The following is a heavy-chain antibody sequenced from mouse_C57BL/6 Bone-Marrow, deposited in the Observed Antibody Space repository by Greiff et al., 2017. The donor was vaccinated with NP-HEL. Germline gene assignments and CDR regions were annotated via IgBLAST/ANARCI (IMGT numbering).Heavy chain of an antibody. J-gene: IGHJ3*01. Sequence: QVQLQQPGAELVKPGASVKMSCKASGYTFTRYWITWVKQRPGPGLEWIGDISPGSGSTNYNEKFKSKATLTVDTSSSTAYMQLSSLTSEDSAVYYCAAYGDDKAWFAYWGQGTLVTVSA. CDR1: GYTFTRYW. D-gene: IGHD2-2*01. CDR3: AAYGDDKAWFAY. V-gene: IGHV1-55*01. CDR2: ISPGSGST.